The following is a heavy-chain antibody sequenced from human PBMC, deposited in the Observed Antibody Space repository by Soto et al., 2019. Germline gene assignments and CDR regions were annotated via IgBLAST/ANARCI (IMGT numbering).Heavy chain of an antibody. CDR2: IDWDDDK. Sequence: SGPTLVNPTQTLTLTCTFSGFSLSTSGMCVSWIRQPPGKALEWLARIDWDDDKYYSTSLKTRLTISKDTSKNQVVLTMTNMDPVDTATYYCSRIRIAADGTWFDPWGQGTLVTVSS. CDR1: GFSLSTSGMC. V-gene: IGHV2-70*11. D-gene: IGHD6-6*01. CDR3: SRIRIAADGTWFDP. J-gene: IGHJ5*02.